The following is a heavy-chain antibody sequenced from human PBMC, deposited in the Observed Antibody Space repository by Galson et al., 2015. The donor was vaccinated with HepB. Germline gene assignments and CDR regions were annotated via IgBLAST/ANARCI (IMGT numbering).Heavy chain of an antibody. CDR1: GSTFTGYG. Sequence: SVTVSCKASGSTFTGYGISWVRQAPGQGLEWMGWISAYNGNTNYAQKLQGRVTMTTDTSTSTAYMELRSLRSDDTAVYYCARETFGVATTGEYYYYGMDVWGQGTTVTVSS. J-gene: IGHJ6*02. V-gene: IGHV1-18*04. CDR2: ISAYNGNT. CDR3: ARETFGVATTGEYYYYGMDV. D-gene: IGHD3-3*01.